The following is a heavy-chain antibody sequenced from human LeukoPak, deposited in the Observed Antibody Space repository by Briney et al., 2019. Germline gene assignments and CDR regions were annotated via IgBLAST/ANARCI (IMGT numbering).Heavy chain of an antibody. J-gene: IGHJ5*02. CDR3: AKHGFLRSPDHP. D-gene: IGHD2/OR15-2a*01. V-gene: IGHV4-39*01. Sequence: SETLSLTCTVSGASITRSSYYWGWIRQPPGKGLEWIGTMYYSGSTYYNPSLKSRVTISVDTSKNQFSLRLSSVTAADTAVYYGAKHGFLRSPDHPWGQGTLVTVSS. CDR2: MYYSGST. CDR1: GASITRSSYY.